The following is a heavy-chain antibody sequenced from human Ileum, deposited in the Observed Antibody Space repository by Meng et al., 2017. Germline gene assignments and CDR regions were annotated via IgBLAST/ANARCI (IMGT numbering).Heavy chain of an antibody. CDR1: GGSFSGYY. J-gene: IGHJ5*02. CDR2: INHSGST. Sequence: QVQLQQWGAGLLQPSETLSLTCAFYGGSFSGYYWSWIRQPPGKGLEWIGEINHSGSTNYNPSLKSRVAISVDTSKNQFSLKLSSVTAADTAVYYCARGGPWFDPWGQGTLVTVSS. CDR3: ARGGPWFDP. V-gene: IGHV4-34*01.